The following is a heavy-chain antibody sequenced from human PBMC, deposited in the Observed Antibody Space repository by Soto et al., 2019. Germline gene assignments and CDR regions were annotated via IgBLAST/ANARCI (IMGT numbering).Heavy chain of an antibody. D-gene: IGHD2-15*01. CDR1: GFTFSNYA. CDR2: ISGAGSTT. V-gene: IGHV3-23*01. Sequence: PGGSLRLSCAASGFTFSNYAMSWVRQAPGKGLEWVSGISGAGSTTYYADPVKGRFTISRDNSKKMLYLQMNSLRAEDTAIYYCAKDYVGYRSDGSCYSDYWGQGTLVTVSS. CDR3: AKDYVGYRSDGSCYSDY. J-gene: IGHJ4*02.